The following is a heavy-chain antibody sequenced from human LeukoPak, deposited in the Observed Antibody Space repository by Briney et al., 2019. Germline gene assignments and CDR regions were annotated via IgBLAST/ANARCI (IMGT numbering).Heavy chain of an antibody. CDR3: ARAGYYGSGRYKSGDDDAFDI. Sequence: GGSLRLSCAASGFTFSSYAMSWVRQAPGKGLEWVANIKQDGSEKYYVDSVKGRFTISRDNAKNSLYLQMNSLRAEDTAVYYCARAGYYGSGRYKSGDDDAFDIWGQGTMVTVSS. V-gene: IGHV3-7*04. J-gene: IGHJ3*02. CDR2: IKQDGSEK. CDR1: GFTFSSYA. D-gene: IGHD3-10*01.